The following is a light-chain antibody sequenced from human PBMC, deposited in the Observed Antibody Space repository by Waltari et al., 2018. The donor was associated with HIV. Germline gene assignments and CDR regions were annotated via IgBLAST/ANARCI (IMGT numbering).Light chain of an antibody. CDR3: SSYTGSSVV. J-gene: IGLJ2*01. CDR2: DVT. CDR1: GNDVGGYNY. V-gene: IGLV2-8*01. Sequence: QSALTQPPSASGSPGQSVTISCTGTGNDVGGYNYVSWYQLHPGKAPTLLIYDVTTQPSGVPDLCSGSKSGNTASLTVSALQGDDEADYYCSSYTGSSVVFGGGTKLTVL.